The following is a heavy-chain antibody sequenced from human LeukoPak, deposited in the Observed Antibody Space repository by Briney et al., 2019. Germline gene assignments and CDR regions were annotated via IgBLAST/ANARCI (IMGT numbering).Heavy chain of an antibody. CDR2: IYYSGST. J-gene: IGHJ4*02. D-gene: IGHD3-22*01. Sequence: SETLSLTCTVSGDSISSSTYYWGWIRQPPGKGLEWIGTIYYSGSTSYNPSLKSRVTISVDTSKNQFSLKLSSVTAADTAVYYCARRYDSKNYFDYWGQGTLVTVSS. CDR1: GDSISSSTYY. V-gene: IGHV4-39*01. CDR3: ARRYDSKNYFDY.